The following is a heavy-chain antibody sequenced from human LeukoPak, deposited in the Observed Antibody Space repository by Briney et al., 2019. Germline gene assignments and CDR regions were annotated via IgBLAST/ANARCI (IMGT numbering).Heavy chain of an antibody. CDR1: GYTFTGYY. D-gene: IGHD3-3*01. Sequence: ASVKVSCKASGYTFTGYYMHWVRQAPGQGLEWMGWINPNSGGTNYAQKFQGRVTMTRDTSISTAYIELSRLRSDDTAVYYCARGALEWLFEESWFDPWGQGTLVTVSS. V-gene: IGHV1-2*02. CDR2: INPNSGGT. J-gene: IGHJ5*02. CDR3: ARGALEWLFEESWFDP.